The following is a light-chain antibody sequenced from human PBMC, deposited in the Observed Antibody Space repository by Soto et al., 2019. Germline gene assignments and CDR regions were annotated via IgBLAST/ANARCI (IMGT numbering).Light chain of an antibody. CDR3: KQYGRSSKWK. CDR2: GAS. CDR1: QSVSRNY. V-gene: IGKV3-20*01. Sequence: ESRFTQSPCTRSGSPVERATLSCRAGQSVSRNYLAWYQQKPGQAPRLLIYGASTRATGITERFSGSGSGTDFTITISRMQHEDSAVYYCKQYGRSSKWKFGQGKKVDIK. J-gene: IGKJ1*01.